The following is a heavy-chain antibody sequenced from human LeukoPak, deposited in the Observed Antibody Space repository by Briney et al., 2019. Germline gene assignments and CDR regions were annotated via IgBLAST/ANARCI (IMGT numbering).Heavy chain of an antibody. J-gene: IGHJ4*02. CDR1: GFTFDDYW. CDR3: ATYRQVLLPFES. V-gene: IGHV3-23*01. Sequence: PGGSLRLSCGASGFTFDDYWMIWVRQPPGKGLEWVSSIFPSSDEIHYADSVRGRFTISRDNSKSTLSLQMNSLRAEDTAIYYCATYRQVLLPFESWGQGTLVTVSS. D-gene: IGHD2-8*02. CDR2: IFPSSDEI.